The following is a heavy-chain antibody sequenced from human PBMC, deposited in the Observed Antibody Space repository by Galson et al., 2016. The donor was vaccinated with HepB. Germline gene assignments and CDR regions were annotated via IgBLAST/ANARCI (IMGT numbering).Heavy chain of an antibody. CDR2: TYYSGSP. Sequence: ETLSLTCTVSGSSISGYSWIWIRQSPGMGLECIGWTYYSGSPDYNPPLKSRVIISMDTSKNQFSLKLSSVTAADTAVYYCARGAATTLDYWGQGTLVAVPS. CDR1: GSSISGYS. V-gene: IGHV4-59*01. D-gene: IGHD5-12*01. CDR3: ARGAATTLDY. J-gene: IGHJ4*02.